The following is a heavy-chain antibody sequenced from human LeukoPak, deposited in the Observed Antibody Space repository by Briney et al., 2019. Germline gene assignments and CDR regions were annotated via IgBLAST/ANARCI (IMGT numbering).Heavy chain of an antibody. D-gene: IGHD2-2*01. J-gene: IGHJ5*02. Sequence: ASVKVSCKVSGYTLTELSMHWVRQAPGKGLEWMGGFDPEDGETIYAQKFQGRVTMTEDTSTDTAYMELSSLRSEDTAVYYCATKGLVPAPRYNWFDPWGQRTLVTVSS. CDR3: ATKGLVPAPRYNWFDP. CDR2: FDPEDGET. CDR1: GYTLTELS. V-gene: IGHV1-24*01.